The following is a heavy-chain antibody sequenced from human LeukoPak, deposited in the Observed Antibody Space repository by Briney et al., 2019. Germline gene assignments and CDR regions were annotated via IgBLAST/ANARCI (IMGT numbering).Heavy chain of an antibody. CDR1: GFTFSSYW. D-gene: IGHD3-16*01. J-gene: IGHJ6*02. CDR3: ARGGGLDV. Sequence: GGSLRLSCAASGFTFSSYWVNWARQAPGKGLEWVASINHNGNVNYYVDSVKGRFTISRDNAKNSLYLQMSNLRAEDAAVYFCARGGGLDVWGQGATVTVSS. CDR2: INHNGNVN. V-gene: IGHV3-7*03.